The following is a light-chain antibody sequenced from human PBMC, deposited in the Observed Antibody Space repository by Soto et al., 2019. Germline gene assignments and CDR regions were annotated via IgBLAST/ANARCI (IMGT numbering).Light chain of an antibody. V-gene: IGLV1-40*01. CDR1: SSNIGAGFD. Sequence: QSVLTQPPSLSGAPGQRVTISCTGSSSNIGAGFDVHWYQQLPGTAPKLLIYGDRNRPSGVPDRFSGSKSGTSASLAITGLRAEDEADYSCCSFAGSYSYVFGGGTKLTVL. CDR3: CSFAGSYSYV. CDR2: GDR. J-gene: IGLJ2*01.